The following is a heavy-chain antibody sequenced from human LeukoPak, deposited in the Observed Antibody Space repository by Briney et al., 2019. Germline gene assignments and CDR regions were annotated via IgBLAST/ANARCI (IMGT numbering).Heavy chain of an antibody. J-gene: IGHJ4*02. CDR1: GYTFTSYY. CDR2: INPIGGST. D-gene: IGHD6-6*01. V-gene: IGHV1-46*01. Sequence: ASVKVSCKASGYTFTSYYMHWVRQAPGQGLECMGIINPIGGSTSYAQKFQGRVTMTGDMSTSTVYMELSSRRSEDTAVYYCAREMWSSSPRGFDYWGKGALVTVSS. CDR3: AREMWSSSPRGFDY.